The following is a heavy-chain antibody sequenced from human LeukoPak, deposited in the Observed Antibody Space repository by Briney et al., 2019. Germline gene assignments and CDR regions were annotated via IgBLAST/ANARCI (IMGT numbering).Heavy chain of an antibody. CDR2: IVVGSGNT. J-gene: IGHJ4*02. CDR3: AAARYYDILTGYYTPGLDY. V-gene: IGHV1-58*01. D-gene: IGHD3-9*01. Sequence: SVKVCCKASGFTFTSSAVQRVRQARGQRLEWIGWIVVGSGNTNYAQKFQERVTITRDMSTSTAYMELSSLRSEDTAVYYCAAARYYDILTGYYTPGLDYWGQGTLVTVSS. CDR1: GFTFTSSA.